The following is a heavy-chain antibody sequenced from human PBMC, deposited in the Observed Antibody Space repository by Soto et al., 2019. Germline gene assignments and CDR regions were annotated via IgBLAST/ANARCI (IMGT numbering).Heavy chain of an antibody. CDR2: ISGSGGST. Sequence: SGGSLRLSCAASGFTFSSYAMSWVRQAPGKGLEWVSAISGSGGSTYYADSVKGRFTISRDNSKNTLYLQMNSLRAEDTAVYYCAKRQLSYYGMDVWGQGTTVTVSS. V-gene: IGHV3-23*01. D-gene: IGHD6-6*01. CDR3: AKRQLSYYGMDV. J-gene: IGHJ6*02. CDR1: GFTFSSYA.